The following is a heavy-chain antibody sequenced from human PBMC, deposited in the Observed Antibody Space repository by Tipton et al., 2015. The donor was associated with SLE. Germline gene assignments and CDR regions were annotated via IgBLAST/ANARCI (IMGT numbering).Heavy chain of an antibody. CDR1: GDSISGHY. V-gene: IGHV4-59*11. D-gene: IGHD3-3*01. CDR2: IYYSGST. Sequence: LRLSCTVSGDSISGHYRSWIRQPPGKGLEWIGYIYYSGSTNYNPSLKSRVTISVDTSKNQFSLKLSSVTAADTAVYYCARGSSGYYSYYYYYMDVWGKGTTVTVSS. J-gene: IGHJ6*03. CDR3: ARGSSGYYSYYYYYMDV.